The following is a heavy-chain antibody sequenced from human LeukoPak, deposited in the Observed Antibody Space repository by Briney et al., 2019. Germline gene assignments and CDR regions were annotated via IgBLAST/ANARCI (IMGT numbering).Heavy chain of an antibody. CDR2: INHSGST. J-gene: IGHJ4*02. CDR1: GGSFSGYY. CDR3: ARRIVVVVAATYIDY. D-gene: IGHD2-15*01. V-gene: IGHV4-34*01. Sequence: SETLSFTCAVYGGSFSGYYWCWIRQPPGKGLEWIGEINHSGSTNYSPSLKSRVTISVDTSKNQFSLKLSSVTAADTAVYYCARRIVVVVAATYIDYWGQGTLVTVSS.